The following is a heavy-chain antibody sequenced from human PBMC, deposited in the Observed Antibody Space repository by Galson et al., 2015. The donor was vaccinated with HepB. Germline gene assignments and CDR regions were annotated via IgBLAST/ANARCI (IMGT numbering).Heavy chain of an antibody. V-gene: IGHV5-51*03. J-gene: IGHJ4*02. CDR3: ARRRFDSSTTYNFDY. CDR2: IFPDDSDT. Sequence: SGAEVKKSGESLQISCKGSGYYFPTWWIGWVRQRPGKGREWMGIIFPDDSDTRSSPSFQGQVTMSADKSITTAYLQWSSLKASDTAMYYCARRRFDSSTTYNFDYWGPGTLVTVSS. D-gene: IGHD2/OR15-2a*01. CDR1: GYYFPTWW.